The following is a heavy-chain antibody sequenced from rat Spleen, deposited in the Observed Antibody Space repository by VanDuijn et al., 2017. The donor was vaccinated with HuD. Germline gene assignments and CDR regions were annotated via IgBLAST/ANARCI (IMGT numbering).Heavy chain of an antibody. D-gene: IGHD1-6*01. CDR1: GFTFSNYD. Sequence: EVQLVESGGGLVQPGRSLKLSCAASGFTFSNYDMAWVRQAPTKGLEWIASISTGGGNTYYRDSVKGRCTISRDNAKNTQYLQMDSLRSEDKATYYCARQEYTTDYYPFDYWGQGVMVTVSS. V-gene: IGHV5S13*01. J-gene: IGHJ2*01. CDR2: ISTGGGNT. CDR3: ARQEYTTDYYPFDY.